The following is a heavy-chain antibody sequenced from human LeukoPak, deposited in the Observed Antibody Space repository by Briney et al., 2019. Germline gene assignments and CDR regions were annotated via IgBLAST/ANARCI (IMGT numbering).Heavy chain of an antibody. CDR1: GFIFNNYA. D-gene: IGHD6-19*01. CDR3: AKDNRRHYTSGPNPDSLH. CDR2: ISWNSGSI. Sequence: GESPRLSCAGSGFIFNNYAMHWVRQPPGKGLEWVSGISWNSGSIDYADSVKGRFTISRDNAKNSLYLQMNSLRVEDTAFYYCAKDNRRHYTSGPNPDSLHWGQGALVTVSS. J-gene: IGHJ4*02. V-gene: IGHV3-9*01.